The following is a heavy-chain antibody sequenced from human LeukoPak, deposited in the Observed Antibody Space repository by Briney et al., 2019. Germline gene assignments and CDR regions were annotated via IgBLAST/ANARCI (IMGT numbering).Heavy chain of an antibody. V-gene: IGHV4-39*01. CDR1: GGSISSSSYY. Sequence: SETLSLTCTVSGGSISSSSYYWGWIRQPPGKGLEWIGSIYYSGSTYYNPSLKSRVTISVDTSKNQFSLKLSSVTAADTAVYYCARAFQGTFDYWGQGTLVTVSS. CDR3: ARAFQGTFDY. CDR2: IYYSGST. J-gene: IGHJ4*02. D-gene: IGHD2/OR15-2a*01.